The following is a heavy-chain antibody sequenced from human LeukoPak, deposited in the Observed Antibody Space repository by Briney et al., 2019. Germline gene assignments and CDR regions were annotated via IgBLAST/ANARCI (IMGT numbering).Heavy chain of an antibody. Sequence: ESGPTLVNPTQTLTVTCTFYGFSLSTSGVGVGWIRQTPGKALEWLALIYWNDDKRYSPSLKSRLTVTKDTSKNQVVLTMINVDSVDTATYFCAHRRYHDSSGTSSDYWGQGTLVTVSS. CDR3: AHRRYHDSSGTSSDY. J-gene: IGHJ4*02. CDR2: IYWNDDK. CDR1: GFSLSTSGVG. V-gene: IGHV2-5*01. D-gene: IGHD3-22*01.